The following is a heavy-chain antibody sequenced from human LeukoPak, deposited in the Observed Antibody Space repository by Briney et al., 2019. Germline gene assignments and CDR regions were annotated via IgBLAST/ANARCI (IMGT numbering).Heavy chain of an antibody. CDR3: AKDSPPSGSYHYWYFDL. D-gene: IGHD1-26*01. CDR2: ISAYNGNT. V-gene: IGHV1-18*01. CDR1: GYTFTSYG. Sequence: ASVKVSCKASGYTFTSYGISWVRQAPGQGLEWMGWISAYNGNTNYAQKLQGRVTMTTDTSTSTAYMELRSLRSDDTAVYYCAKDSPPSGSYHYWYFDLWGRGTLVTVSS. J-gene: IGHJ2*01.